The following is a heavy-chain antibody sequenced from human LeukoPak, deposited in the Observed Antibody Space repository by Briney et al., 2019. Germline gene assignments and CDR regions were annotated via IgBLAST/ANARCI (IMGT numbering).Heavy chain of an antibody. CDR1: GASINNNF. Sequence: SETLSLTCTVSGASINNNFWTWIRQPPGKGLEWIGYIYSSGSANYNPSLKSRVIISGDTSKNQISLNLTSVTAADRAVYFCARHRDYYDAWGHGTLVTVS. CDR2: IYSSGSA. J-gene: IGHJ4*01. V-gene: IGHV4-59*08. D-gene: IGHD3-16*01. CDR3: ARHRDYYDA.